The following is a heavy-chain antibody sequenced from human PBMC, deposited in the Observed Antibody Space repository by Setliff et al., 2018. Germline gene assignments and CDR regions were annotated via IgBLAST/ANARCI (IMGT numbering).Heavy chain of an antibody. CDR1: GGSISSSSYY. CDR2: IYYSGST. Sequence: SETLSLTCTVSGGSISSSSYYWGWIRQPPGKGLEWIGSIYYSGSTYYNPSLKSRVTISVDTSKNQFSLKLSSVTAADTAVYYCASTPDGDLYYNFRSGYYLTLDYWGQGTLVTVSS. J-gene: IGHJ4*02. D-gene: IGHD3-3*01. V-gene: IGHV4-39*07. CDR3: ASTPDGDLYYNFRSGYYLTLDY.